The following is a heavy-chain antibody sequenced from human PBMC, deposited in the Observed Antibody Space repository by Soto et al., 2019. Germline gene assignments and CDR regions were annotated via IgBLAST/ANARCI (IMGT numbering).Heavy chain of an antibody. J-gene: IGHJ5*02. V-gene: IGHV4-38-2*01. CDR1: GYSISSGYY. D-gene: IGHD6-19*01. CDR3: ARGVWSGVAGLNWFDP. CDR2: IYHSGST. Sequence: PSETLSLTCAVSGYSISSGYYWGWIRQPPGKGLEWIGSIYHSGSTYYNPSLKSRVTISVDTSKNQFSLKLSSVTAADTAVYYCARGVWSGVAGLNWFDPWGQGTLVTVSS.